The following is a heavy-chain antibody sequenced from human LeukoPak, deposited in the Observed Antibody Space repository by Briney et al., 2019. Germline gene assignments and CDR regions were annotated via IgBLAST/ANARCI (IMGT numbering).Heavy chain of an antibody. J-gene: IGHJ4*02. D-gene: IGHD4-17*01. CDR1: GFTLRSYT. CDR2: IGISSNKI. V-gene: IGHV3-21*01. CDR3: ARPSQMTTVTSDFDY. Sequence: GGSLRLSCAASGFTLRSYTMNWVRQAPGKGLEWVSSIGISSNKIYYADSVKGRFTISRDNAKNSLYLQMNSLRAEDTAVYYCARPSQMTTVTSDFDYWGQGTLVTVSS.